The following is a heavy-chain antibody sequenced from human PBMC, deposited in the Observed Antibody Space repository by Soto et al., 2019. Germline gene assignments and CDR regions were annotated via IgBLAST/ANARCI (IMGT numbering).Heavy chain of an antibody. J-gene: IGHJ4*02. CDR2: IYYSGST. CDR1: GGSISNYY. CDR3: ATGAYGNFDY. V-gene: IGHV4-59*01. D-gene: IGHD3-16*01. Sequence: PSETLSLTCTVSGGSISNYYWSWIRQPPGKGLEWIGYIYYSGSTNYNPSLKSRVTISVDTSKNQFSLKLSSVTAADTAVYYCATGAYGNFDYWGQGTLVTLSS.